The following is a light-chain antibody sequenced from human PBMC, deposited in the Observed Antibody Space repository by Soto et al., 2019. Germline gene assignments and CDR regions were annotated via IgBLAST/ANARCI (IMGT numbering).Light chain of an antibody. V-gene: IGKV3-20*01. CDR1: QSVSSSS. CDR3: QQYGSPWT. J-gene: IGKJ1*01. CDR2: GAS. Sequence: EIVLTQSPGTLSLSPGERATLSCRASQSVSSSSLAWYQQKPGQAPRLLIYGASSRATGIPDRFSGSGSGTDFTLTISRLEPEDFAVYYCQQYGSPWTFGQGNKVEIK.